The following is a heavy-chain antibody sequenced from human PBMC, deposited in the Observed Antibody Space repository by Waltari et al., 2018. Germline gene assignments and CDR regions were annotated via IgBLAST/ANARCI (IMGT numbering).Heavy chain of an antibody. V-gene: IGHV3-33*06. CDR2: IGYDGSLK. CDR1: GLTFSSSC. J-gene: IGHJ4*02. CDR3: VKSMTVTTGSLDS. D-gene: IGHD4-17*01. Sequence: QVLLVESGGGVVQPGGSLRLSCATSGLTFSSSCMHWVRQAPGKGLEWVAVIGYDGSLKYYADSVKGRFTISRDTSKNTVYLEMNSLRVEDTALYYCVKSMTVTTGSLDSWGQGTPVSVSS.